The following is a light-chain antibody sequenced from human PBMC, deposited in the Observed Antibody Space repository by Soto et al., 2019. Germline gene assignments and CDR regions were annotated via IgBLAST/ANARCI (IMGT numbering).Light chain of an antibody. CDR3: QQYDNWPPT. CDR1: QRVRSD. V-gene: IGKV3-15*01. J-gene: IGKJ5*01. Sequence: ETMITQSPATLSVSPGERATLSCRASQRVRSDLAWYQQTPGQAPRLLIYGASTRDTGIPARFSGRGSGTEFTLTISRLRSEDVSVYYCQQYDNWPPTFGQGTRLEI. CDR2: GAS.